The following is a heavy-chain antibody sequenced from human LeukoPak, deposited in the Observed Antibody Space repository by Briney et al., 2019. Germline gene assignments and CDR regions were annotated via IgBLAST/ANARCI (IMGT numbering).Heavy chain of an antibody. Sequence: GGSLRLSCAASGFTVSSNYMSWVRQAPGKGLEWVSVIYSGGSTYYADSVKGRFTISRDNSKNTLYLQMNSLRAEDTAVYYCARDQGAWFEELDFDYWGQGTLVTVSS. D-gene: IGHD3-10*01. V-gene: IGHV3-66*01. CDR1: GFTVSSNY. J-gene: IGHJ4*02. CDR2: IYSGGST. CDR3: ARDQGAWFEELDFDY.